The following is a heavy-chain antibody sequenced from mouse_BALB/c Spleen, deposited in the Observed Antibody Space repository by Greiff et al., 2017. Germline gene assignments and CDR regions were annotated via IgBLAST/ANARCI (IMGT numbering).Heavy chain of an antibody. V-gene: IGHV1-54*01. Sequence: QVQLQQSGAELVRPGTSVNVSCKASGYAFTNYLIEWVKQRPGQGLEWIGVINPGSGGTNYNEKFKGKATLTADKSSSTAYMQLSSLTSDDSAVYFCARDDGYSYYYAMDYWGQGTSVTVSS. D-gene: IGHD2-3*01. CDR1: GYAFTNYL. J-gene: IGHJ4*01. CDR3: ARDDGYSYYYAMDY. CDR2: INPGSGGT.